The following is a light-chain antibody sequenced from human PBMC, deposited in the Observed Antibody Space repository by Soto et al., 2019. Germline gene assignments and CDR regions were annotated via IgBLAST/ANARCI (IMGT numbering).Light chain of an antibody. CDR3: QLYGTSPP. J-gene: IGKJ5*01. CDR2: DAS. Sequence: EFVLTQSPGTLSLSPGERATLSCRASQTVRNNYLAWYQQKPGQAPRLLIYDASSRATGIPDRFSGGGSGTDFTLTISRLEPEDFAVYYCQLYGTSPPFGQGTRLEIK. CDR1: QTVRNNY. V-gene: IGKV3-20*01.